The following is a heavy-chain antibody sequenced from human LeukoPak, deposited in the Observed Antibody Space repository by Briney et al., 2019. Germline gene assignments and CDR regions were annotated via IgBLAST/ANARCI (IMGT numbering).Heavy chain of an antibody. D-gene: IGHD3-22*01. Sequence: PSETLSLTCTVSGGSISSSSYYWGWIRQPPGKGLEWIGSIYYSGSTYYNPSLKSRVTISVDTSKNQFSLKLSSVTAADTAVYYCARPYYYDSRIDPWGQGILVTVSS. CDR1: GGSISSSSYY. V-gene: IGHV4-39*01. CDR3: ARPYYYDSRIDP. J-gene: IGHJ5*02. CDR2: IYYSGST.